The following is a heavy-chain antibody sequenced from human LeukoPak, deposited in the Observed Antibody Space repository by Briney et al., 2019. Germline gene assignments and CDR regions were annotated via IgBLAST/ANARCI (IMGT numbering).Heavy chain of an antibody. V-gene: IGHV4-34*01. Sequence: SETLSLTCAVYGGSFSGYYWSWIRQPPGKGREWIGEINHSGSTNYNPSLKSRVTISVDTSKNQFSLQLSSVTAADTAVYYCARQEPGIDAFDIWGQGTMVTVSS. CDR1: GGSFSGYY. J-gene: IGHJ3*02. D-gene: IGHD1-14*01. CDR3: ARQEPGIDAFDI. CDR2: INHSGST.